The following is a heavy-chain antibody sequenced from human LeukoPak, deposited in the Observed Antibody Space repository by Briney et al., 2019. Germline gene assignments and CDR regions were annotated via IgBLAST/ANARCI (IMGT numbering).Heavy chain of an antibody. J-gene: IGHJ4*02. CDR1: GFTFSSYA. CDR3: ADLGATL. D-gene: IGHD1-26*01. CDR2: IRNKANAYTT. Sequence: PGGSLRLSCAASGFTFSSYAMSWVRQAPGKGLEWVGHIRNKANAYTTFYAASVKGRFTISRDDSKNSLYLQMNSLKTEDTAVYYCADLGATLWGQGTLVNVSS. V-gene: IGHV3-72*01.